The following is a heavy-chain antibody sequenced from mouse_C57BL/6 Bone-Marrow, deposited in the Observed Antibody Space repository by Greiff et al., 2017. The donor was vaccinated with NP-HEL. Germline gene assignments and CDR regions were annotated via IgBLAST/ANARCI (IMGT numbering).Heavy chain of an antibody. CDR2: IDPSDSYT. V-gene: IGHV1-50*01. CDR1: GYTFTSYW. CDR3: ARRIDGYYVYFDY. J-gene: IGHJ2*01. D-gene: IGHD2-3*01. Sequence: QVQLQQPGAELVKPGASVKLSCKASGYTFTSYWMQWVKQRPGQGLEWIGEIDPSDSYTNYNRKFKGKATLTVDTSSSTAYMQLSSLTSEDSAVYYCARRIDGYYVYFDYWGQGTTLTVSS.